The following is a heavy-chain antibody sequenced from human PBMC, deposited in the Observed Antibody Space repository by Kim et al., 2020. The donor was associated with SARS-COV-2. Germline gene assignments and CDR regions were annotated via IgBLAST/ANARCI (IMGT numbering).Heavy chain of an antibody. J-gene: IGHJ4*02. Sequence: GGSLRLSCAASGFTFSTYGMHWVRQAPGKGLEWVTLISYDGSKKYYAESVKGRFTISRDNSENTLYLQMNSLRAVDTAVYYCAKGRTYTSGSYREFDYWGQGTLVTVSS. V-gene: IGHV3-30*18. CDR2: ISYDGSKK. CDR3: AKGRTYTSGSYREFDY. CDR1: GFTFSTYG. D-gene: IGHD3-10*01.